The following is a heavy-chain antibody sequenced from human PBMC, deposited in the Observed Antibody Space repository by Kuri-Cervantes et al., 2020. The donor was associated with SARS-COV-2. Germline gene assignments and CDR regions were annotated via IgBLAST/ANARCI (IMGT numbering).Heavy chain of an antibody. D-gene: IGHD6-6*01. CDR1: GFTFSSYA. CDR2: ISYDGSNK. V-gene: IGHV3-30-3*01. J-gene: IGHJ2*01. CDR3: AKDYSSSSDWYFDL. Sequence: GESLKISCAASGFTFSSYAMHWVRQAPGKGLEWVAVISYDGSNKYYADSVKGRFTISRDNSKNTLYLQMNSLRAEDTPVYYCAKDYSSSSDWYFDLWGRGTLVTVSS.